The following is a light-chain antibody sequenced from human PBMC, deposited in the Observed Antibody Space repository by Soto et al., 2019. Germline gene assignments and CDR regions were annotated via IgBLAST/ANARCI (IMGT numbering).Light chain of an antibody. Sequence: QSALTQPPSASGSPGQSVTISCTGTSSDVGGYNYVSWYQQYPGRAPKLLIYAVTKRHSGVPDRFSGSKYGNTASLTGSGLQAEDEADYYCSSYAASNNFYFVFGGGTKLTVL. CDR2: AVT. CDR1: SSDVGGYNY. J-gene: IGLJ3*02. V-gene: IGLV2-8*01. CDR3: SSYAASNNFYFV.